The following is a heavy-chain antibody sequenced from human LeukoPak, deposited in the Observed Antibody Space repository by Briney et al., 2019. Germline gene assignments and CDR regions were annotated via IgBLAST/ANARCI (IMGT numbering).Heavy chain of an antibody. V-gene: IGHV3-48*03. J-gene: IGHJ5*02. Sequence: GGSLRLSCTASAFTFSSYAMNWVRQAPGKGLEGVSYISSSGSTIYYAGSVKGRFTISRDNAKNSLYLKMNSLRAEDTAVYYCAREKRYNWFDPWGQGTLVTVSS. CDR2: ISSSGSTI. CDR3: AREKRYNWFDP. CDR1: AFTFSSYA.